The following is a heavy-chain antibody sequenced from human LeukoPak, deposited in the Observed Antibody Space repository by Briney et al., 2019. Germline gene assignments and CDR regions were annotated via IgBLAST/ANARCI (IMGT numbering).Heavy chain of an antibody. CDR1: GGSISSYY. V-gene: IGHV4-59*08. D-gene: IGHD3-22*01. CDR3: ARPYYDSSGYYLVWAFDI. CDR2: IYYSGST. Sequence: SETLSLTCTVSGGSISSYYWSWIRQPPGKGLGWIGYIYYSGSTNYNPSLKSRVTVSVDTSKNQFSLKLSSVTAADTAVYYCARPYYDSSGYYLVWAFDIWGQGTMVTVSS. J-gene: IGHJ3*02.